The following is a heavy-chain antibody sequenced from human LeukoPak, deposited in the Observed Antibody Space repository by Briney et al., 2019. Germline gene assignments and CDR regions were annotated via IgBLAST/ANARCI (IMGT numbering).Heavy chain of an antibody. CDR3: ARDRRLYSNYPVMIDP. CDR1: GGSLSSGSYY. J-gene: IGHJ5*02. CDR2: IYTSVIT. Sequence: SQTLSLTCTVSGGSLSSGSYYCSWIRHPSGKGLECIGRIYTSVITNYNPSLKTRVTISVDTSKNQFSLKLSSVTAADTAVYYCARDRRLYSNYPVMIDPWGQGTLATVSS. V-gene: IGHV4-61*02. D-gene: IGHD4-11*01.